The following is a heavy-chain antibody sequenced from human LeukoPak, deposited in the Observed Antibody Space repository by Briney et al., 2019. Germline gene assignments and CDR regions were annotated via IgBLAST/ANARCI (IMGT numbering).Heavy chain of an antibody. D-gene: IGHD6-6*01. CDR3: ARVEYSSSSGDYYYYMDV. Sequence: SETLSLTCAVYGGSFSGYYWSWIRQPPGKGLEWIGEINHSGSTNYNPSLKSRVTISVDTSKNQFSLKLSSVTAADTAVYYCARVEYSSSSGDYYYYMDVWGKGTTVTVSS. CDR2: INHSGST. CDR1: GGSFSGYY. J-gene: IGHJ6*03. V-gene: IGHV4-34*01.